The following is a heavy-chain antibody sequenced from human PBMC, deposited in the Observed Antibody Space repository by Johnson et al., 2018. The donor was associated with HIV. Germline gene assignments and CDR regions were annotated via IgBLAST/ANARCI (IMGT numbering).Heavy chain of an antibody. CDR2: ISSNGGST. J-gene: IGHJ3*02. CDR3: AKGFAASSGAFDI. CDR1: GFTFSSYA. D-gene: IGHD3-10*01. V-gene: IGHV3-64*01. Sequence: EVQLVESGGGLVQPGGSLRLSCAASGFTFSSYAMHWVRQAPGKGLEYVSAISSNGGSTYYANSVKGRFTISRDNSKNTLYLQMNSLRAEDTAVYYCAKGFAASSGAFDIWGQGTMVTVSS.